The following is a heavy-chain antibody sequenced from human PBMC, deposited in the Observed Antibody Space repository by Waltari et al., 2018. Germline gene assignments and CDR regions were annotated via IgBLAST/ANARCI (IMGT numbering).Heavy chain of an antibody. Sequence: EVQLVESGGGLVQPGRSLRLSCAASGFTFDDYAMHWVRQAQGKGLEWVSGIRWHRVSIGYADSVKCRFTISRGNAKNSLYLQMNSLRAEDTALYYCAKDIGGVIGTEPGWFDPWGQGTRVTVSS. J-gene: IGHJ5*02. CDR3: AKDIGGVIGTEPGWFDP. CDR2: IRWHRVSI. CDR1: GFTFDDYA. V-gene: IGHV3-9*01. D-gene: IGHD2-21*01.